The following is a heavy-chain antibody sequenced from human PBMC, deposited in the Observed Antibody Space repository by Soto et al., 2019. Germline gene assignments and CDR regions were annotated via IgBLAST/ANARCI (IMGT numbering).Heavy chain of an antibody. J-gene: IGHJ4*02. V-gene: IGHV1-18*01. CDR1: GGTFSSYA. Sequence: RASVKVSCKASGGTFSSYAISWVRQAPGQGREWMGWISAYNGHKNYAQKFQDRVTLTTDTSTSTVYMELRSLISDDTAVYYCGRWQDSSYWPSGVDFWGQGTLVTVSS. D-gene: IGHD6-6*01. CDR3: GRWQDSSYWPSGVDF. CDR2: ISAYNGHK.